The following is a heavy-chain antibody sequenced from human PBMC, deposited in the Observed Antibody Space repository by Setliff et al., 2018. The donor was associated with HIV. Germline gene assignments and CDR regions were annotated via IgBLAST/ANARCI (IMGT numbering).Heavy chain of an antibody. CDR1: GGYISSSNW. Sequence: AETLSLTCAVSGGYISSSNWWSWVRHPPGKGLEWIGEIYHSGSTKDNPSLKSRVTISVDKSKNQFSLKLSSVTAADTAVYYCARSITMLIMAPGAFDIWGQGTMVTVSS. CDR2: IYHSGST. CDR3: ARSITMLIMAPGAFDI. V-gene: IGHV4-4*02. J-gene: IGHJ3*02. D-gene: IGHD3-10*02.